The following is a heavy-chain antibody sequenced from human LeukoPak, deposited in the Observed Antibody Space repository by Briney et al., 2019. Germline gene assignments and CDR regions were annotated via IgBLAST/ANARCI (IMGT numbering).Heavy chain of an antibody. J-gene: IGHJ4*02. CDR3: ARDLHSSWYPIDY. D-gene: IGHD6-13*01. CDR1: GFSFSIHG. V-gene: IGHV3-20*04. Sequence: GGSLRLSCAASGFSFSIHGMGWVRRAPGKGLEWVSGISWNSGNIGYADSVKGRFTISRDNAKNSLYLQMNSLRAEDTAVYYCARDLHSSWYPIDYWGQGTLVTVSS. CDR2: ISWNSGNI.